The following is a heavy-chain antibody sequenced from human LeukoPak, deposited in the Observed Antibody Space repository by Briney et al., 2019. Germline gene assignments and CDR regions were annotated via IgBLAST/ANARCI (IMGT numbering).Heavy chain of an antibody. V-gene: IGHV3-30*02. CDR1: GFTFSRYG. CDR3: AKDLIGIFARVGATLNFDY. CDR2: IRYDGSNK. Sequence: GGSLRLSCAASGFTFSRYGIHWVRQAPGKGLEWVAFIRYDGSNKYYADSVKGRFTISRDNSKNTLYLQMNSLRAEDTAVYYCAKDLIGIFARVGATLNFDYWGQGTLVTVSS. D-gene: IGHD1-26*01. J-gene: IGHJ4*02.